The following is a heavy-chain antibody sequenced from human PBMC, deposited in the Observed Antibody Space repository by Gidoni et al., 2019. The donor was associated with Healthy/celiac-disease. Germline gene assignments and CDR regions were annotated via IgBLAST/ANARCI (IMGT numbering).Heavy chain of an antibody. CDR1: GYSISSGYY. J-gene: IGHJ3*02. V-gene: IGHV4-38-2*01. D-gene: IGHD2-15*01. Sequence: QVQLQESGPGLVKPSETLSLTCAVSGYSISSGYYWGWIRQPPGKGLEWIGSIYHSGSTYYNPSLKSRVTISVDTSKNQFSLKLSSVTAADTAVYYCARGSRDDIVVVVAATIAFDIWGQGTMVTVSS. CDR3: ARGSRDDIVVVVAATIAFDI. CDR2: IYHSGST.